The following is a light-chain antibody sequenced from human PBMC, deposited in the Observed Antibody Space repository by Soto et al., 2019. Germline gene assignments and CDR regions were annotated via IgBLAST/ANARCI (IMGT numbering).Light chain of an antibody. CDR3: SSYTSSSTLV. J-gene: IGLJ3*02. Sequence: QAVVTQPASVSGSPGQSITISCTGTSSDVGGYNYVSWYQQPPSKAPKLMIYDVSNRPSGVSIRFSGSKSGNTASLTISGLQAEDEADYYCSSYTSSSTLVFGGGTKLTVL. CDR1: SSDVGGYNY. CDR2: DVS. V-gene: IGLV2-14*01.